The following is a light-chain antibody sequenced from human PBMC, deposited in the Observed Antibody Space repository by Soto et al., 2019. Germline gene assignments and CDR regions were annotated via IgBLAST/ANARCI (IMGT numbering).Light chain of an antibody. CDR2: FGS. CDR3: MQALQSLT. V-gene: IGKV2-28*01. CDR1: QSLLYNHTYNY. J-gene: IGKJ5*01. Sequence: EIVMTQSPLTLPVPPGEPASISCRSSQSLLYNHTYNYLDWYVQKPGQSPQLLIYFGSNRAPGVPDRFSGSGSGTDFTLKINRVEAEDVGTYYCMQALQSLTFGQGTRLENK.